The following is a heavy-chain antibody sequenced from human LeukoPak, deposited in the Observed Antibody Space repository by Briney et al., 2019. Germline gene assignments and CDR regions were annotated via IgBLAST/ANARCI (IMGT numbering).Heavy chain of an antibody. CDR1: GFTFSIYT. CDR2: ISYDGSVE. CDR3: ARTVARIGY. Sequence: HSGRSLRLSCAASGFTFSIYTFHWVRQTPGKGLEWVALISYDGSVESYAESVKGRFTISRDDSKHTLYLQMNSLRPEDTAVYYCARTVARIGYWGQGTLVTVSS. V-gene: IGHV3-30*04. D-gene: IGHD4-23*01. J-gene: IGHJ4*02.